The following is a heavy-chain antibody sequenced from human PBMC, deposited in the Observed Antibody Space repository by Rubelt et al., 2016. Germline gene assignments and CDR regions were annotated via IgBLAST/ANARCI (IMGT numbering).Heavy chain of an antibody. J-gene: IGHJ5*02. D-gene: IGHD6-6*01. Sequence: QVQLQESGPGLVKPSETLSLTCTVSGGSISSYYWSWIRQPPGKGLEWIGEINHSGSTNYNPSLKSRVTISVDTSKNQFSLKLSSVTAADTAVYYCARGGIAARRWFDPWGQGTLVTVSS. V-gene: IGHV4-59*12. CDR2: INHSGST. CDR1: GGSISSYY. CDR3: ARGGIAARRWFDP.